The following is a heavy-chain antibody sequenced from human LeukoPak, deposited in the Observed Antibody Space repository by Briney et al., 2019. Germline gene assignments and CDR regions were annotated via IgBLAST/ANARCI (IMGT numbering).Heavy chain of an antibody. CDR2: INAGNGNT. CDR3: ARGSSGYPRYSDY. J-gene: IGHJ4*02. V-gene: IGHV1-3*01. CDR1: GYTLTSNA. D-gene: IGHD3-22*01. Sequence: GASVKVSCKASGYTLTSNAMHWVRQAPGQRLEWMGWINAGNGNTKYSQKFQGRVTITRDTSASTAYMELSSLRSEDTAVYYCARGSSGYPRYSDYWGQGTLVTVSS.